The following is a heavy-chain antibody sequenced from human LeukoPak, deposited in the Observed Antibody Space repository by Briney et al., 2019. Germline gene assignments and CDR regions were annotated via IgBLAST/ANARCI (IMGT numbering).Heavy chain of an antibody. D-gene: IGHD6-13*01. Sequence: ASVKVSCKAFGYTFTSNYMHWVRQAPGQGPEWMGVISPSGGSTTYAQKFQGRVTLTRDMSTSTDYLELSSLRSEDTAVYFCARGAAGTGAADYWGQGTLVTVSS. J-gene: IGHJ4*02. CDR3: ARGAAGTGAADY. V-gene: IGHV1-46*01. CDR2: ISPSGGST. CDR1: GYTFTSNY.